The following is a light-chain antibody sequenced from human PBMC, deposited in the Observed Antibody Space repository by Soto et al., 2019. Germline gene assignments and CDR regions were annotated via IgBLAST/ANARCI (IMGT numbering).Light chain of an antibody. Sequence: QSVLTQPASVSGSPGQSITISCTGTSSDVGGYNYVSWYQQHPGKAPKLMIYDVSNRPSGVSNRFSGSKSGNTASLTISGLQAEDEADYYCSSYTNSSNPVVFGGGTKVTVL. J-gene: IGLJ2*01. CDR3: SSYTNSSNPVV. V-gene: IGLV2-14*01. CDR1: SSDVGGYNY. CDR2: DVS.